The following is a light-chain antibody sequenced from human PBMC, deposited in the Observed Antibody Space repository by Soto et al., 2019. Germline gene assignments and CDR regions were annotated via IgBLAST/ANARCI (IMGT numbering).Light chain of an antibody. CDR2: GAS. CDR1: QSVGTN. CDR3: QQYHNWPPYT. J-gene: IGKJ2*01. Sequence: DIVMTQSPAALSVSPGERATLSCRASQSVGTNLAWYQQKPGQAPRLLIYGASTRVSGIPARFSGSGSGTEFTLTITSLQSEDFAVYYCQQYHNWPPYTFGQGTKLEIK. V-gene: IGKV3D-15*01.